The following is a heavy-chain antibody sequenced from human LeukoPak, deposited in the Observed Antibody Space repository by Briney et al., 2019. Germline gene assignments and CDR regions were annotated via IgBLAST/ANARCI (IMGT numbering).Heavy chain of an antibody. Sequence: VASVKVSCKASGGTFSSYAISWVRQAPGQGLEWMGWINPNSGGTNYAQKFQGWVTMTRDTSISTAYMELSRLRSGDTAVYYCATGYSSSWYYAFDIWGQGTMVTVSS. J-gene: IGHJ3*02. CDR1: GGTFSSYA. D-gene: IGHD6-13*01. CDR2: INPNSGGT. V-gene: IGHV1-2*04. CDR3: ATGYSSSWYYAFDI.